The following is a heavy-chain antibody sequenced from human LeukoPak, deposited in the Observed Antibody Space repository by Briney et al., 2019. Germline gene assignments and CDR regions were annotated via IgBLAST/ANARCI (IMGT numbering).Heavy chain of an antibody. CDR1: GFTFRTFT. Sequence: GGSLRLXCAASGFTFRTFTMHWVRQAPGKGLEWVSSINSASNFIYYADSVKGRFTISRDNAKNSLYLQMSSLKVEDAAVYYCARDSPYYFDSSGDYVSDYWGQGALVTVSS. V-gene: IGHV3-21*01. D-gene: IGHD3-22*01. CDR2: INSASNFI. J-gene: IGHJ4*02. CDR3: ARDSPYYFDSSGDYVSDY.